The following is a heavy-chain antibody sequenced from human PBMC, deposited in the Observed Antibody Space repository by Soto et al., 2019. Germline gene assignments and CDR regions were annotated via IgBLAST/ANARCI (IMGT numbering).Heavy chain of an antibody. CDR3: ARDNLAFQGAFDL. D-gene: IGHD3-16*01. Sequence: PGGSLRLSCAASGFVFSDFRFNWVRQAPGGGLEWLSSITGTSAFTEYAESIEGRFTISRDNPNKLLFLHMDNLRPEDTAVYYCARDNLAFQGAFDLWGQGTLVTVSS. J-gene: IGHJ4*02. CDR1: GFVFSDFR. CDR2: ITGTSAFT. V-gene: IGHV3-21*01.